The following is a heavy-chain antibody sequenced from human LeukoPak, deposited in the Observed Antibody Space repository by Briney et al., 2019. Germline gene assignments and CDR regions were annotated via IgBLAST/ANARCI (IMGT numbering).Heavy chain of an antibody. D-gene: IGHD3-9*01. V-gene: IGHV3-23*01. Sequence: GGSLRLSCVASGFTFSNYAMTWVRQAPGKGLELVSAISGSGGSTYYADSVKGRFTISRDNSKNTLYLQMNSLRAEDTAVYYCAKAGSGFDWPDYYFDYWGQGTLVTVSS. J-gene: IGHJ4*02. CDR3: AKAGSGFDWPDYYFDY. CDR1: GFTFSNYA. CDR2: ISGSGGST.